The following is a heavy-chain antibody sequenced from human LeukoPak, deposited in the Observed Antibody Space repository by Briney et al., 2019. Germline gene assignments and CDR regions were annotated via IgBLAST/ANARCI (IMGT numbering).Heavy chain of an antibody. Sequence: GGSLRLSCAASQFTFEDYAMHWVRQVPGKGLEWVSGITRNNGIIAYADSVKGRFTISRDNANKSLYLHMNSLRPEDTAFYYCAKDILGTTSDAFDIWGQGAMVIVSS. CDR2: ITRNNGII. V-gene: IGHV3-9*01. CDR3: AKDILGTTSDAFDI. J-gene: IGHJ3*02. D-gene: IGHD1-7*01. CDR1: QFTFEDYA.